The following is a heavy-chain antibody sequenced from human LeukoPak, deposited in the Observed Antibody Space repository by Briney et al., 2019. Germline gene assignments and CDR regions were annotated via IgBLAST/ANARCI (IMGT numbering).Heavy chain of an antibody. J-gene: IGHJ4*02. CDR3: VKDSAYSSGWYYFDP. V-gene: IGHV3-23*01. D-gene: IGHD6-13*01. CDR1: GFTFSSYA. CDR2: ISGSGGST. Sequence: GGSLRLSCAASGFTFSSYAMNWVRQAPGKGLEWVSGISGSGGSTYYADSVKGRFTISRDNSKNTLYLQMNSPRAEDTAVYYCVKDSAYSSGWYYFDPWGQGILVTVSS.